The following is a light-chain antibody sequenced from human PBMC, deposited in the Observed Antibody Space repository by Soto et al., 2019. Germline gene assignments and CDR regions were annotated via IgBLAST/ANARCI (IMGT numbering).Light chain of an antibody. Sequence: QSVLTQPPSVSGAPGQRVTISCTGSSANIGAGYDVHWYQQLPGTAPKLLIYGNSNRPSGVPDRFSGSKSGTSASLAITGLQAEDEADYYCQYYDSSLSGYVFXTGTKLTVL. CDR2: GNS. V-gene: IGLV1-40*01. CDR3: QYYDSSLSGYV. CDR1: SANIGAGYD. J-gene: IGLJ1*01.